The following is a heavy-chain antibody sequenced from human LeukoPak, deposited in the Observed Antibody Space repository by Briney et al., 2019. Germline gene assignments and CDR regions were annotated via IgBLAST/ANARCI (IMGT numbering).Heavy chain of an antibody. Sequence: SETLSLTCTVSGGSISSYYWSWIRQPPGKGLEWFGYVYYSGSTNYNPSLKSRVTISEDTSKNQFSLKLSSVTAADTAVYYCARGPRIAAAAFDYWGQGTLVTVSS. CDR1: GGSISSYY. CDR3: ARGPRIAAAAFDY. CDR2: VYYSGST. V-gene: IGHV4-59*08. J-gene: IGHJ4*02. D-gene: IGHD6-13*01.